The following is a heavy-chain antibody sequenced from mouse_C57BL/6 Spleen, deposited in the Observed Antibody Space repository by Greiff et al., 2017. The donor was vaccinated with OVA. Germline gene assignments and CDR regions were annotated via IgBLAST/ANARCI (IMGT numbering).Heavy chain of an antibody. CDR1: GYTFTDYY. Sequence: EVQLQESGPVLVKPGASVKMSCKASGYTFTDYYMNWVKQSHGKSLEWIGVINPYNGGTSYNQKFKGKATLTVDKSSSTAYMALNSLTSEDSAVYYCARSIAQAPYFDYWGQGTTLTVSS. V-gene: IGHV1-19*01. CDR2: INPYNGGT. CDR3: ARSIAQAPYFDY. D-gene: IGHD3-2*02. J-gene: IGHJ2*01.